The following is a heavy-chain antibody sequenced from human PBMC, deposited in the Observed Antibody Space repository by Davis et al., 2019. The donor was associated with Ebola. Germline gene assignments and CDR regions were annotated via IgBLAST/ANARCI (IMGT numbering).Heavy chain of an antibody. CDR3: AREGGRYYDSSGYVFDI. J-gene: IGHJ3*02. V-gene: IGHV1-46*01. Sequence: ASVKVSCKASGHRFTSYYMHWVRQAPGQGLEWMGIINPITGGTSYAQNFQVRVNMTRDTSTSTVYMELSSLRSEDTAVYYCAREGGRYYDSSGYVFDIWGQGTMVEVSS. CDR1: GHRFTSYY. D-gene: IGHD3-22*01. CDR2: INPITGGT.